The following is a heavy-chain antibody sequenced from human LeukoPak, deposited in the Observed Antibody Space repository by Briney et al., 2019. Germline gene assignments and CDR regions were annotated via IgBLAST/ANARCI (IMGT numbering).Heavy chain of an antibody. J-gene: IGHJ4*02. CDR1: GFIFSSYD. Sequence: PGGSLRLSCAAAGFIFSSYDMHWVRQGTEKGLEWVSAIGTAGDTYYPGSVKGRFTISRDNAKNSLYLQMNSLRAEDTAVYYCAREYGDYGYFDYWGQGTLVTVSS. CDR3: AREYGDYGYFDY. D-gene: IGHD4-17*01. CDR2: IGTAGDT. V-gene: IGHV3-13*04.